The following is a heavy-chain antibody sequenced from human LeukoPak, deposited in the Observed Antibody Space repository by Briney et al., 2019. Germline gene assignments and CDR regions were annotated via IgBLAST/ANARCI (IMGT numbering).Heavy chain of an antibody. J-gene: IGHJ4*02. CDR1: GGSISSYY. Sequence: SETLSLTCTVSGGSISSYYWSWIRQPAGKGLEWIGRIYTSGSTNYNPSLKSRLTMSVDTSKNQFSPKLSSVTAADTAVYYCARGYCSSTSCYQFDYWGQGTLVTVSS. CDR3: ARGYCSSTSCYQFDY. D-gene: IGHD2-2*01. V-gene: IGHV4-4*07. CDR2: IYTSGST.